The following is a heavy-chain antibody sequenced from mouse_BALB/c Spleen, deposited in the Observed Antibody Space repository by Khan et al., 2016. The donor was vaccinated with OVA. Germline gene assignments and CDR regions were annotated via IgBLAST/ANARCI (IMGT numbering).Heavy chain of an antibody. J-gene: IGHJ2*01. CDR2: INPHIGET. V-gene: IGHV1-20*02. Sequence: VQLKQSGPELVKPGASVKISCKASGYSFTGYFMNWVMQSPGKSLEWIGRINPHIGETLYNQKFKGKATLTVDESSRTFYMELRSLASEESAVYYCARKNGSDFDYWGQGTTLTVSS. CDR3: ARKNGSDFDY. D-gene: IGHD1-1*01. CDR1: GYSFTGYF.